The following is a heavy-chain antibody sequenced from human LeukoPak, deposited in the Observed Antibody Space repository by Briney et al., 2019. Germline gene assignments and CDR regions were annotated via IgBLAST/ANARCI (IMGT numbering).Heavy chain of an antibody. D-gene: IGHD5-24*01. CDR3: AVSREIN. CDR1: GFTYSSYG. Sequence: GGSLRLSCAASGFTYSSYGMHWVRQAPGKGLEWVAFIRFDGSNKYYTDSVKGRFTISRDNSKNTLYLQMNTLRAEDTALYYCAVSREINWGQGTLVTVSS. J-gene: IGHJ4*02. CDR2: IRFDGSNK. V-gene: IGHV3-30*02.